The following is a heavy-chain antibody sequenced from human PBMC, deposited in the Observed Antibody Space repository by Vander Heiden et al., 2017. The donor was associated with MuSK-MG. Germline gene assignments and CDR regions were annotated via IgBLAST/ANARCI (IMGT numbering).Heavy chain of an antibody. J-gene: IGHJ6*03. CDR1: GGSFSGYY. CDR3: ARGRKGYYYDYMDV. V-gene: IGHV4-34*01. Sequence: VQLQQWGAGLLKPSETLSLTCAVYGGSFSGYYWSWIRQPPGKGLEWIGESNQRGSTNYNPSLKSRVTISVDTSKNQFSLKLSAVTAADTAVYYGARGRKGYYYDYMDVWGKGTTGTVAS. CDR2: SNQRGST.